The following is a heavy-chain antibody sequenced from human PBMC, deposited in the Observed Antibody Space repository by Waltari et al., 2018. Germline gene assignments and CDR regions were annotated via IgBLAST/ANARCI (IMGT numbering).Heavy chain of an antibody. CDR2: IMRDGGAT. D-gene: IGHD3-10*01. Sequence: EVQLLESGRDLVQPGGALRLSCTGSGFSFSNYGLTWVRQAPGEGLGWGAAIMRDGGATVYGGAVKGRSTISRDNSKNTVYLEINSLRVEDTAKYYCARWSVSGSYYDYWGQGILVAVSS. CDR3: ARWSVSGSYYDY. J-gene: IGHJ4*02. V-gene: IGHV3-23*01. CDR1: GFSFSNYG.